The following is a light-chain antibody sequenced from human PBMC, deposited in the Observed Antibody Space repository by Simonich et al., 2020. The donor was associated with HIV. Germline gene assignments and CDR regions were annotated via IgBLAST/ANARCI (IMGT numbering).Light chain of an antibody. CDR3: SSYADSNNLV. CDR1: SSDVGGYNY. V-gene: IGLV2-8*01. Sequence: QSALTQPPSASGSPGQSVTISCTGTSSDVGGYNYVSWYKQPPDKAPKLMIYEVSKRPSGVPDRFSGSKSGNTASLTVSGLQAEDEADYYCSSYADSNNLVFGGGTKLTVL. J-gene: IGLJ3*02. CDR2: EVS.